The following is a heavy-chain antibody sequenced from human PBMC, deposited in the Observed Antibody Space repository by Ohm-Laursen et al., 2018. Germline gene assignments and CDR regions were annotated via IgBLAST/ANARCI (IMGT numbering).Heavy chain of an antibody. D-gene: IGHD1-26*01. Sequence: SLRLSCAATGFSFRSYAMSWVRQAPGKGLEWVSIVTGSGSSTYYTDSVKGRFTISRDNSKKMLVLQMNSLRAEDTAVYYCAKDQSGSNYYFDYWGQGTLVTVSS. V-gene: IGHV3-23*01. CDR1: GFSFRSYA. CDR2: VTGSGSST. CDR3: AKDQSGSNYYFDY. J-gene: IGHJ4*02.